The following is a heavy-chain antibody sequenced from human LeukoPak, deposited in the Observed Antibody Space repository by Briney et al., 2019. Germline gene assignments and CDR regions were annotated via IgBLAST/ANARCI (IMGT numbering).Heavy chain of an antibody. D-gene: IGHD5-18*01. V-gene: IGHV3-23*01. J-gene: IGHJ4*02. CDR1: GFTSASYA. Sequence: GGSLRLSCAASGFTSASYAMTWVRQAPGKGLEWGSAINGGGDTTSYADSVKGRLTISRDKSKNTMYLQMNSLRAEDTALYSCAKALDTYGYMRFDFWGQGTLVTVSS. CDR3: AKALDTYGYMRFDF. CDR2: INGGGDTT.